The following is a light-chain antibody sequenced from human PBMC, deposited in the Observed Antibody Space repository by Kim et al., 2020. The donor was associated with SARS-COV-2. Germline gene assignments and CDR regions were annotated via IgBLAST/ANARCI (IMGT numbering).Light chain of an antibody. CDR2: GAS. CDR3: QQYGSSPLT. J-gene: IGKJ4*01. Sequence: EIVLTQSPGTLSLSPGERATLSCRASQSVSSNYLAWYQHKPGQAPRVLIYGASSRASGIPDRFSGSGSGTDFTLTISRLEPEDFAVYYCQQYGSSPLTFGGGTKVDIK. V-gene: IGKV3-20*01. CDR1: QSVSSNY.